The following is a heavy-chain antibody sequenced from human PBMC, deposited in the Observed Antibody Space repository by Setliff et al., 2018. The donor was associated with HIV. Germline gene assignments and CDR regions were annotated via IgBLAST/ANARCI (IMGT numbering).Heavy chain of an antibody. Sequence: TLSLTCTVSVGSISSHYWSWIRQPPGKGLEWIGHIYYSGITNYSPSLKSRVTISVDTSKNQFSLKLRSVTAADTAVYYCARAIQPYYMDVWGKGTTVTVSS. CDR3: ARAIQPYYMDV. CDR2: IYYSGIT. CDR1: VGSISSHY. V-gene: IGHV4-59*11. J-gene: IGHJ6*03.